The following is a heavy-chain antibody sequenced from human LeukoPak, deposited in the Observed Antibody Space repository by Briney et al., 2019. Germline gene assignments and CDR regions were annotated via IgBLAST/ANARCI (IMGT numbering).Heavy chain of an antibody. CDR2: MKEDGSVK. CDR1: GFPFSSYW. Sequence: PGGSLRLSCVASGFPFSSYWMRWVGQAPGKGLEFVANMKEDGSVKNYVDSVKGRFTISRDNAENSVYLQMSSAGAEDTALYYCARGPGTSSFDIWGQGAMVTVS. CDR3: ARGPGTSSFDI. J-gene: IGHJ3*02. V-gene: IGHV3-7*01.